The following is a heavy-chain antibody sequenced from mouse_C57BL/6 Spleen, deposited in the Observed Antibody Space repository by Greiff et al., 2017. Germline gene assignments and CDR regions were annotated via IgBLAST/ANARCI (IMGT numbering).Heavy chain of an antibody. Sequence: QVQLKESGPELVKPGASVKISCKASGYAFSSSWMNWVKQRPGKGLEWIGRIYPGDGDTNYNGKFKGKATLTADKSSSTAYMQLSSLTSEDSAVYFCAIDGYPYAMDYWGQGTSVTVSS. CDR3: AIDGYPYAMDY. J-gene: IGHJ4*01. CDR2: IYPGDGDT. D-gene: IGHD2-3*01. V-gene: IGHV1-82*01. CDR1: GYAFSSSW.